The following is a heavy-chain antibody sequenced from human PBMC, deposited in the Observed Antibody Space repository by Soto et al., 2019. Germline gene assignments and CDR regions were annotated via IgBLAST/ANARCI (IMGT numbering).Heavy chain of an antibody. D-gene: IGHD3-16*01. Sequence: SETLSLTCTVSGGSISSGGYYWSWIRQHPGKGLEWIGYIYYSGSTYYNPSLKSRVTISVDTSKNQFSLKLSSVTAADTAVYYCARALSNMITFGGAIDYWGQGTLVTVSS. J-gene: IGHJ4*02. CDR3: ARALSNMITFGGAIDY. V-gene: IGHV4-31*03. CDR1: GGSISSGGYY. CDR2: IYYSGST.